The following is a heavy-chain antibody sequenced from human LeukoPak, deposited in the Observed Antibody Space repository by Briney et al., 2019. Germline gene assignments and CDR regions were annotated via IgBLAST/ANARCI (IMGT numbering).Heavy chain of an antibody. CDR1: GGSISSYY. CDR3: ARDGRITGALDDAFDI. Sequence: SETLSLTCTVSGGSISSYYWSWIRQSPGKGLAWNGHIYYSGSTNYNPSLKSRVTISVDTSKNQFSLKLSSVTAADTAVYYWARDGRITGALDDAFDIWGQGTMVTVSS. D-gene: IGHD1-20*01. CDR2: IYYSGST. V-gene: IGHV4-59*01. J-gene: IGHJ3*02.